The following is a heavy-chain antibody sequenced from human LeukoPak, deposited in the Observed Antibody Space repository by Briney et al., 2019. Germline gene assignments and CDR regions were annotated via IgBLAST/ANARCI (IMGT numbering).Heavy chain of an antibody. CDR2: IHYSGST. CDR3: ARTRGYTYGPIDY. J-gene: IGHJ4*02. D-gene: IGHD5-18*01. CDR1: GDSISSSSYC. V-gene: IGHV4-39*01. Sequence: SETLSLTCTVSGDSISSSSYCWGWIRQPPGKGLEWIGSIHYSGSTYYNPSLKSRVTISVDTSKNQFSLKLSSVTAADTAVYCCARTRGYTYGPIDYWGQGTLVTVSS.